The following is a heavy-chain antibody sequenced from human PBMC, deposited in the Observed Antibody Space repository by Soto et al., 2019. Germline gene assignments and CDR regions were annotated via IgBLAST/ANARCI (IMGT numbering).Heavy chain of an antibody. J-gene: IGHJ5*02. D-gene: IGHD2-2*01. Sequence: QVQLQESGPGLVKPSETLSLTCIVSGVSISSGYCTWIRQSPGKGLEWIGYISHSGLRHYRASQQSRLTMSVETSINQFSLNLTSVTAADTTIYYCATSNTTCPGCYSWGQGTLVTVSS. CDR3: ATSNTTCPGCYS. CDR2: ISHSGLR. CDR1: GVSISSGY. V-gene: IGHV4-59*01.